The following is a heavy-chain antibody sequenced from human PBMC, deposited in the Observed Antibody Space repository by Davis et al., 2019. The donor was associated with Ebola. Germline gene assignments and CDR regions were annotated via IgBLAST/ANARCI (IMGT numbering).Heavy chain of an antibody. V-gene: IGHV3-48*02. D-gene: IGHD3-10*01. CDR2: IGSDT. CDR3: VRQWFGETD. Sequence: GESLKISCAASVFTFSTYNMDWVRQAPGKGLEWVANIGSDTHYADSVKGRFTISRDNAKNSLYLQMNSLRDEDTAVYYCVRQWFGETDWGQGTLVTVSS. CDR1: VFTFSTYN. J-gene: IGHJ4*02.